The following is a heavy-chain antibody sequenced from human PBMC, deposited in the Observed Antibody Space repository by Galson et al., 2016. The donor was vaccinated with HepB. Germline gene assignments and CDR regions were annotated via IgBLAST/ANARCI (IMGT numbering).Heavy chain of an antibody. CDR1: GFTFSSYW. V-gene: IGHV3-7*05. CDR2: IKQDGSAK. CDR3: ALGQGFLADS. J-gene: IGHJ4*02. Sequence: SLRLSCAASGFTFSSYWMNWVRQAPGKGLEWVAIIKQDGSAKYYVDSLKGRFTISRDNAKNSLYLQMSSLRPEDTAVYCCALGQGFLADSWGQGTLVTVSS.